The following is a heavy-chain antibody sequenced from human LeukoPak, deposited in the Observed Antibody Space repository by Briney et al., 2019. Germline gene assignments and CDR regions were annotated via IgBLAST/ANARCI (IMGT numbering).Heavy chain of an antibody. CDR1: GGSFSGYY. J-gene: IGHJ4*02. D-gene: IGHD3-10*01. Sequence: SETLSLTCAVYGGSFSGYYWSWIRQPPGKGLEWIGEINHSGSTNYNPSLKSRVTISVDTSKNQFSLKLSSVTAADTAVYYCPRGGRVGVGYYGSGNYYYNYWGQGTLVTVSS. V-gene: IGHV4-34*01. CDR2: INHSGST. CDR3: PRGGRVGVGYYGSGNYYYNY.